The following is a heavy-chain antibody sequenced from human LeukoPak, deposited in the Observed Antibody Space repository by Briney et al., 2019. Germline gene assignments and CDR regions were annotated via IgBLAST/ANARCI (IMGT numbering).Heavy chain of an antibody. Sequence: PSETLSLTCAVYGGSFSGYYWSWIRQPPGKGLEWIGEINHSGSTNYNPSRKSRVTISVDTSKNQFSLKLSSVTAADTAVYYCARSSGHRPGVDYWGQGTLVTVSS. CDR3: ARSSGHRPGVDY. CDR2: INHSGST. CDR1: GGSFSGYY. J-gene: IGHJ4*02. V-gene: IGHV4-34*01. D-gene: IGHD3-22*01.